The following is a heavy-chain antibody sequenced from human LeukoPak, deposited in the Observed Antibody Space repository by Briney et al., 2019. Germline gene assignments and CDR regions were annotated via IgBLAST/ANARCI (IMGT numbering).Heavy chain of an antibody. V-gene: IGHV4-39*07. D-gene: IGHD2-2*01. J-gene: IGHJ4*02. CDR3: ARDSCSSTSCRTKFDN. Sequence: PSETLSLTCTVSGGSISSADDYWGWIRQSPGKGLEWIGSIYYSGSTYYNPSLKSRVTLPLETSKIQFSLKLSSVTAADTAVYYCARDSCSSTSCRTKFDNWGQGTLVTVSS. CDR2: IYYSGST. CDR1: GGSISSADDY.